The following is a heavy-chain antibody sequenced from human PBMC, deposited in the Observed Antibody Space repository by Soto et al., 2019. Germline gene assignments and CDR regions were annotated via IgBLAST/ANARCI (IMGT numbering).Heavy chain of an antibody. Sequence: PSETLSLTCTVSGGSISRGDYYWSWIRQPPGKGLEWIGYIYYSGSTYYNPSLKSRVTISVDTSKNQSSLKLSSVTAADTAVYYCARDCSGGSCYPYGMYVWGQGTTVTVSS. CDR3: ARDCSGGSCYPYGMYV. D-gene: IGHD2-15*01. CDR2: IYYSGST. V-gene: IGHV4-30-4*01. J-gene: IGHJ6*02. CDR1: GGSISRGDYY.